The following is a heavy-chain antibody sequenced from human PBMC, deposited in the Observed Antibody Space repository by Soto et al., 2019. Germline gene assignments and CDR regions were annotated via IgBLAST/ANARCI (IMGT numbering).Heavy chain of an antibody. J-gene: IGHJ4*02. Sequence: EVQLLESGGGLVQPGGSLRLSCAASGFTFSFCAMNWVRQAPGKGLEWVSSTRGSGGDKYYADSVRGRFTISRDNSKNTLYLKMNSLRVADTAVYYCVKGHSHSYYYFDYWGQGTRVTVSS. CDR3: VKGHSHSYYYFDY. V-gene: IGHV3-23*01. CDR1: GFTFSFCA. D-gene: IGHD1-26*01. CDR2: TRGSGGDK.